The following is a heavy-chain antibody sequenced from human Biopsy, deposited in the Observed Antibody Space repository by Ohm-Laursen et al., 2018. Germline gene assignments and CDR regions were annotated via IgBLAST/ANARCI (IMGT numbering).Heavy chain of an antibody. CDR2: VYYSGST. CDR3: GRREVVITHDAFDT. Sequence: SDTLSLTCTVSGGSISSYYWTWIRQPPGKGLEWIGDVYYSGSTNRNPSLKSRVTILVDTSKNQFSLKLNSVTAADTAVYYCGRREVVITHDAFDTWGQGTIVTVSS. CDR1: GGSISSYY. D-gene: IGHD3-22*01. J-gene: IGHJ3*02. V-gene: IGHV4-59*08.